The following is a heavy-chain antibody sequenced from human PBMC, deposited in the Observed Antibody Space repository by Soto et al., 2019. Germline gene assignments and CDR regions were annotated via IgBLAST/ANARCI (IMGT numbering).Heavy chain of an antibody. D-gene: IGHD3-22*01. CDR2: INHSGST. CDR1: GGSFSGYY. Sequence: SETLSLTCAVYGGSFSGYYWRWIRQPPGKGLEWIGEINHSGSTNYNPSLKSRVTISADTSKNQFSLKLSSVTAADTAVYYCASARYYYDSSGYYIYWGQGTLVTVSS. J-gene: IGHJ4*02. CDR3: ASARYYYDSSGYYIY. V-gene: IGHV4-34*01.